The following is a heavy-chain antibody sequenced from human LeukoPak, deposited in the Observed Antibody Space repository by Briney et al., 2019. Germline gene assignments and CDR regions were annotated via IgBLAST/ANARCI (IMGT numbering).Heavy chain of an antibody. J-gene: IGHJ4*02. CDR2: MSGSGGST. CDR1: GFTFSTYA. D-gene: IGHD7-27*01. V-gene: IGHV3-23*01. Sequence: GGSLRLSCAASGFTFSTYAMSWVRQAPGKGLEWVSLMSGSGGSTYYADSVKGRFTISRDNSKNTLYLQMNSLRAEDTAVYYCARDLGFDYWGQGTLVTVSS. CDR3: ARDLGFDY.